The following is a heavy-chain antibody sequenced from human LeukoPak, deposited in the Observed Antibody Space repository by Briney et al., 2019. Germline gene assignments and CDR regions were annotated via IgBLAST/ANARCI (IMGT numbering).Heavy chain of an antibody. J-gene: IGHJ6*03. CDR1: GFTFSSYA. V-gene: IGHV3-30*04. D-gene: IGHD3-3*01. CDR3: ARGQRAHVEWSYYMDV. CDR2: ISYDGSNK. Sequence: GRSLRLSCAASGFTFSSYAMHWVRQAPGKGLEWVALISYDGSNKYYADSVKGRFTISRDNSKNTLCLQMNSLRTEDTAVYYCARGQRAHVEWSYYMDVWGKGTTVIVSS.